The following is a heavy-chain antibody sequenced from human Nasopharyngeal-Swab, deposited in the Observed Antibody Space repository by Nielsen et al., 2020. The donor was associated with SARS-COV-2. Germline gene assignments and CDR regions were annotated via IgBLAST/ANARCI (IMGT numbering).Heavy chain of an antibody. D-gene: IGHD6-19*01. CDR2: ISSSSSYI. CDR1: GFTFSSYS. V-gene: IGHV3-21*04. J-gene: IGHJ6*02. Sequence: GESLKISCAASGFTFSSYSMNWVRQAPGKELEWVSSISSSSSYIYYADSVKGRFTISRDNSKNTLYLQMSSLRAEDTAVYHCAKDLPITVGDYYGLDVWGQGTTVTVSS. CDR3: AKDLPITVGDYYGLDV.